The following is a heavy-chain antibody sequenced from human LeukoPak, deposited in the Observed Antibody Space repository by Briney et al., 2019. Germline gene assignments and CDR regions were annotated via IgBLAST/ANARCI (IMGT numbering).Heavy chain of an antibody. Sequence: GGSLRLSCAVSGFTFSSHAMSWARQAPGKGLEWVSAISGSGITTYYADSGKGRFTISRDNSKNTLYLQMNSLRAEDTAVYYCAKGWSYFDYWGQGTPVTVSS. CDR3: AKGWSYFDY. CDR1: GFTFSSHA. V-gene: IGHV3-23*01. CDR2: ISGSGITT. J-gene: IGHJ4*02. D-gene: IGHD2-8*01.